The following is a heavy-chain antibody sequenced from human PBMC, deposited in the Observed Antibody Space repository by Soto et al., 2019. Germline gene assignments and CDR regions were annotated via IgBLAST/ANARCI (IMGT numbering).Heavy chain of an antibody. CDR1: GGSISSGGYY. CDR3: ARGNHDYYDRGR. D-gene: IGHD3-22*01. J-gene: IGHJ4*02. Sequence: QVQLQESGPGLVKPSQTLSLTCTVSGGSISSGGYYWSWIRQQPVKGLEWIWYIYYSGSTYYNPSLKSLVTISVDTSKNHFSMRLSSVTAADTAVYYCARGNHDYYDRGRWGQGPLATVSS. CDR2: IYYSGST. V-gene: IGHV4-31*01.